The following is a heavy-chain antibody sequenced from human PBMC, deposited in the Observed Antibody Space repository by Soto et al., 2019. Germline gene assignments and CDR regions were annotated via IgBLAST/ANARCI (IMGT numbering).Heavy chain of an antibody. CDR3: ARSRNYYDSSGYTN. CDR2: IYYSGST. CDR1: GGSISSYY. D-gene: IGHD3-22*01. J-gene: IGHJ4*02. V-gene: IGHV4-59*01. Sequence: QVQLQESGPGLVKPSETLSLTCTVSGGSISSYYWSWIRQPPGKGLEWIGYIYYSGSTNYNPSLKSRVTISVDTSKNQFSLKLSSVTAADTAVYYCARSRNYYDSSGYTNWGQGTLVTVSS.